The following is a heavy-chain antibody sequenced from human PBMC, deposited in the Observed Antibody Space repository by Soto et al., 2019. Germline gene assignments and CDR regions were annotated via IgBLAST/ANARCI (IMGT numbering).Heavy chain of an antibody. J-gene: IGHJ5*02. V-gene: IGHV4-30-2*05. Sequence: SETLSLTCAASGGSISTDAYSWCWIRQPPGMCLEWIGYIYHIGSTYYNPSLKTRVTISVDTSKNHFSLKLSSVTAADTAVYYCARVPGPWGQGTLVT. CDR2: IYHIGST. CDR3: ARVPGP. CDR1: GGSISTDAYS. D-gene: IGHD2-2*01.